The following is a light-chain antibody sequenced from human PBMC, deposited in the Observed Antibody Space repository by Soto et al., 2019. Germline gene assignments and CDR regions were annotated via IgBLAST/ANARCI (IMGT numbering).Light chain of an antibody. Sequence: QSVLTQQPSASGSPGQSVAISCTGTSSDVGGYNYVSWYQQHPGKAPKLMIYEVNKRPSGVPDRFSGSKSGNTASLTVSGLQAEDEADYYCSSYAGSSNVFGTGTKVTVL. CDR1: SSDVGGYNY. V-gene: IGLV2-8*01. CDR2: EVN. CDR3: SSYAGSSNV. J-gene: IGLJ1*01.